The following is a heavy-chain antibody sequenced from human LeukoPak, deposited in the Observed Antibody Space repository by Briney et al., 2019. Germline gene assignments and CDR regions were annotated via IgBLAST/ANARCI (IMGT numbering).Heavy chain of an antibody. J-gene: IGHJ4*02. CDR1: GFTFSDYD. CDR3: GRAFPPLRTSSAGDL. V-gene: IGHV3-21*06. D-gene: IGHD3-16*01. CDR2: ISGRSSHT. Sequence: GGSLRLSCSASGFTFSDYDMNWIRQAAGKGLEWISAISGRSSHTYYGDSVKGRFSISRDNAKNLLYLQMNGLGAEDTAVYYCGRAFPPLRTSSAGDLRGQGTLVTVSS.